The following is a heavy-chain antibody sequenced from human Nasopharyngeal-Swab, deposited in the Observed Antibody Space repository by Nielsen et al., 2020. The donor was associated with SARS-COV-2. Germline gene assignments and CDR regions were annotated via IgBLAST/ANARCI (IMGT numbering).Heavy chain of an antibody. CDR1: GGSISSSSYY. V-gene: IGHV4-39*07. CDR3: ARDRQQQLVLGYFDL. Sequence: SDTLSLTCTVSGGSISSSSYYWGWIRQPPGKGLEWIGSIYYSGSTYYNPSLKSRVTISVDTSKNQFSLKLSSVTAADTAVYYCARDRQQQLVLGYFDLWGRGTLVTVSS. CDR2: IYYSGST. J-gene: IGHJ2*01. D-gene: IGHD6-13*01.